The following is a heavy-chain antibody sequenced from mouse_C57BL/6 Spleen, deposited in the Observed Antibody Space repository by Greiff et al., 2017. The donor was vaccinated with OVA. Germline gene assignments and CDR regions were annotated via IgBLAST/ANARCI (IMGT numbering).Heavy chain of an antibody. CDR3: ARIYYGYDGGYY. Sequence: VQLQQSGPELVKPGASVKISCKASGYTFTDYYMNWVKQSHGKSLEWIGDINPNNGGTSYNQKFKGKATLTVDKSSSTAYMELRSLTSEDSAVYYCARIYYGYDGGYYWGQGTTLTVSS. CDR2: INPNNGGT. D-gene: IGHD2-2*01. V-gene: IGHV1-26*01. J-gene: IGHJ2*01. CDR1: GYTFTDYY.